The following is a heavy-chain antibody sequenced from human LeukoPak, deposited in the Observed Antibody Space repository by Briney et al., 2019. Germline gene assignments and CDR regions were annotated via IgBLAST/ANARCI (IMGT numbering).Heavy chain of an antibody. V-gene: IGHV4-4*07. CDR3: ARDSASTGRYFDL. Sequence: SETLSLTCSVSGGSISRYYWSWIRQPAGKGLEWIGRIYSIGSTNYNPSLASRLTMSVDTSKNQFSLKVTSVTAADTAVYYCARDSASTGRYFDLWGRGTLITVSS. J-gene: IGHJ2*01. CDR1: GGSISRYY. D-gene: IGHD5/OR15-5a*01. CDR2: IYSIGST.